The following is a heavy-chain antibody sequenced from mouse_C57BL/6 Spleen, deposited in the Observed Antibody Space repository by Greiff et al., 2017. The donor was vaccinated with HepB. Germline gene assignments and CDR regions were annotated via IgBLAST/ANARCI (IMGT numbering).Heavy chain of an antibody. V-gene: IGHV3-6*01. CDR3: ARGGGFAY. Sequence: QLQQSGPGLVKPSQSLSLTCSVTGYSITSGYYWNWIRQFPGNKLEWMGYISYDGSNNYNPSLKNRISITRDTSKNQFFLKLNSVTTEDTATYYCARGGGFAYWGQGTLVTVSA. J-gene: IGHJ3*01. CDR1: GYSITSGYY. CDR2: ISYDGSN.